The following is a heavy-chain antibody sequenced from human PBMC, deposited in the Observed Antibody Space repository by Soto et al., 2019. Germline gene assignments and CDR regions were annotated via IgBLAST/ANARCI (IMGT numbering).Heavy chain of an antibody. D-gene: IGHD6-13*01. Sequence: LSLTCTVSGGSISSGGYYWSWIRQHPGKGLEWIGYIYYSGSTYYNPSLKSRVIIPVDTSKNQFSLKLSSVTAADTAVYYCARRGSSWSYYFDYWGQGTLVTVSS. CDR3: ARRGSSWSYYFDY. V-gene: IGHV4-31*03. J-gene: IGHJ4*02. CDR1: GGSISSGGYY. CDR2: IYYSGST.